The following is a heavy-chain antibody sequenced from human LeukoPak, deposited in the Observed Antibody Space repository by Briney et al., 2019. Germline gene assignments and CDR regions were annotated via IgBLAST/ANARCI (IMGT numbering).Heavy chain of an antibody. CDR3: ARDHGSDFDY. CDR1: GFTFSSYN. Sequence: PGGSLRLSCAASGFTFSSYNMNWVRQAPGKGLEWVSSISSSSSYIYYADSVKGRFTISRDNAKNSLFLQMDSLRAEDTAVYYCARDHGSDFDYWGQGILVTASS. J-gene: IGHJ4*02. CDR2: ISSSSSYI. V-gene: IGHV3-21*06.